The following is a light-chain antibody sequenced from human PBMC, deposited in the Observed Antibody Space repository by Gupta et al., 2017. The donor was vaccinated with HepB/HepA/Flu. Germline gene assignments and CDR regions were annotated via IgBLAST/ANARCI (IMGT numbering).Light chain of an antibody. J-gene: IGKJ1*01. CDR2: AAS. V-gene: IGKV1-39*01. CDR1: QSISSY. Sequence: DIQLIQPPSSLSASVGDRVTITCRASQSISSYLNWYQQKPGKAPKLLIYAASNLQTGVPSRFSGSGSGTDFTLTISRLQPEDFATYYCQQCDSTPRTFGQGTKVEIK. CDR3: QQCDSTPRT.